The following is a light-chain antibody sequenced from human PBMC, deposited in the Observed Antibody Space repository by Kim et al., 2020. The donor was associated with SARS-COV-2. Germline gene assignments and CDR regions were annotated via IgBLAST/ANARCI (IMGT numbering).Light chain of an antibody. Sequence: EVVLTQSPDLQSVTPKEKVTITCRASQSIGNSLHWYQQRPGQSPKLLIKYASQSVSGVPSRFSGSGSGTEFTLTISSLEPEDVATYYCHQSSTLLYTFGQGTKLEI. J-gene: IGKJ2*01. V-gene: IGKV6-21*01. CDR2: YAS. CDR1: QSIGNS. CDR3: HQSSTLLYT.